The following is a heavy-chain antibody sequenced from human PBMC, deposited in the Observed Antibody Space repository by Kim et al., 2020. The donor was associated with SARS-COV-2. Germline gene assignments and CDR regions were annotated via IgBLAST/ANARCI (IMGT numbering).Heavy chain of an antibody. V-gene: IGHV3-48*01. CDR3: ARDPTMVRGVVREHYGMDV. Sequence: GGSLRLSCAASGFTFSSYSMNWVRQAPGKGLEWVSYISSSSSTIYYADSVKGRFTISRDNAKNSLYLQMNSLGGEDTAVYYCARDPTMVRGVVREHYGMDVWGQGTTVTVSS. CDR1: GFTFSSYS. D-gene: IGHD3-10*01. J-gene: IGHJ6*02. CDR2: ISSSSSTI.